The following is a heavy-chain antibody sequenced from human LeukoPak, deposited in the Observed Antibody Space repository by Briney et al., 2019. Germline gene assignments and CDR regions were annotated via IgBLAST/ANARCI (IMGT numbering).Heavy chain of an antibody. CDR3: ARDWYCSGGSCYLIDY. CDR2: IKQDGSEK. V-gene: IGHV3-7*01. J-gene: IGHJ4*02. CDR1: GFTFSSYW. D-gene: IGHD2-15*01. Sequence: PGGSLRLSCAASGFTFSSYWMSWVRQAPGKGLEWVASIKQDGSEKYYVDSVKGRFTISRDNAKNSLNLQMNSLRAEDTAVYYCARDWYCSGGSCYLIDYWGQGTLVTVSS.